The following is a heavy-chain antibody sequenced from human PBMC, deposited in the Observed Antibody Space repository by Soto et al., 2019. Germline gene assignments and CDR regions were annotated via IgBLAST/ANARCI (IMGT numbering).Heavy chain of an antibody. D-gene: IGHD6-19*01. CDR3: ARDWGTPGRGSAVGYYYHYGMDV. V-gene: IGHV3-7*05. J-gene: IGHJ6*02. CDR1: EFTFNTYW. CDR2: IKDDGSEK. Sequence: EVQLVESGGGLVQPGGSLRLSCLASEFTFNTYWMNWVRQAPGRGLEWVANIKDDGSEKNYVDSVKGRFTIPRDNAKNSLYVQMKSLRGEDTAVYFCARDWGTPGRGSAVGYYYHYGMDVWGQGTTVTVSS.